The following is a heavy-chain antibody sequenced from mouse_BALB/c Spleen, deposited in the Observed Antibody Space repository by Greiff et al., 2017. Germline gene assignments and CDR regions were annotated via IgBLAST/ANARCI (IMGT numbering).Heavy chain of an antibody. CDR2: IDPENGVT. Sequence: VQLKQSGAELVRSGASVKLSCTASGFNIKDYYMPWVKQRPEQGLEWIGWIDPENGVTEYAPRFQGKATMTADTASNTAYLQLSSLTSEDTAVYYCKSYYYGSSRFAYWGEGTLVTVSA. J-gene: IGHJ3*01. D-gene: IGHD1-1*01. CDR1: GFNIKDYY. CDR3: KSYYYGSSRFAY. V-gene: IGHV14-4*02.